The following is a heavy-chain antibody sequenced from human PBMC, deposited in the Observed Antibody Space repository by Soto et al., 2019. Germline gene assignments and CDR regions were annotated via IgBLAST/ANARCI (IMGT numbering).Heavy chain of an antibody. CDR2: INPSGGST. V-gene: IGHV1-46*01. CDR1: GYTFTSYY. Sequence: GASVKVSCKASGYTFTSYYMHWVRQAPGQGLEWMGIINPSGGSTSYAQKFQGRVTMTRDTSTSTVYMELSSLRSEDTAVYYGARVFGFGGMDVWGQGTTVTVSS. D-gene: IGHD3-10*01. CDR3: ARVFGFGGMDV. J-gene: IGHJ6*02.